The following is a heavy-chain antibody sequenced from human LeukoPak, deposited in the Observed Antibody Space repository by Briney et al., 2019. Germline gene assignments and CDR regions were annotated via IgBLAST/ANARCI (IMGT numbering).Heavy chain of an antibody. CDR3: ARDTEYCSSTSCYFPLGY. D-gene: IGHD2-2*01. CDR1: GFHHYRYA. J-gene: IGHJ4*02. Sequence: GGPVSLLCGASGFHHYRYAMQCPPEAPGKTLEWVAFISYWGRHKHYADSVKGRFTISRDNSKNTLYLQMNSLRAEDTAVYYCARDTEYCSSTSCYFPLGYWGQGTLVTVSS. V-gene: IGHV3-30*04. CDR2: ISYWGRHK.